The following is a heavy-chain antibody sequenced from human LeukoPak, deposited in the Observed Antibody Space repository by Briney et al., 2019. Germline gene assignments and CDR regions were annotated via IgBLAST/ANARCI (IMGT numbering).Heavy chain of an antibody. Sequence: GGSLRLSCAASGFTFSTYAMHWVRQTPGKGLEYVSAISTNGGGTYYPNSVKGRFTISRDNSKNTLYLQMGSLRAEDMAVYYCARYCSGVSCYSGYDYWGQGTLVTVSS. CDR2: ISTNGGGT. J-gene: IGHJ4*02. D-gene: IGHD2-15*01. V-gene: IGHV3-64*01. CDR3: ARYCSGVSCYSGYDY. CDR1: GFTFSTYA.